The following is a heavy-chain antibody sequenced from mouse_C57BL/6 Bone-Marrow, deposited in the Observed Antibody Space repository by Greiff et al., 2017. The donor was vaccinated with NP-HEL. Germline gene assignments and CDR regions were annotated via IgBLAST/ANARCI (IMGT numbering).Heavy chain of an antibody. CDR2: IHPSDSDT. V-gene: IGHV1-74*01. Sequence: QVQLQQPGAELVKPGASVKVSCKASGYTFTSYWMHWVKQRPGQGLEWIGRIHPSDSDTNYNQKFKGKATLTVDKSSSTAYMQLSSLTSEDSAVYDCAIQLRSSLYYFDYWGQGTTLTVSS. CDR3: AIQLRSSLYYFDY. D-gene: IGHD3-2*02. J-gene: IGHJ2*01. CDR1: GYTFTSYW.